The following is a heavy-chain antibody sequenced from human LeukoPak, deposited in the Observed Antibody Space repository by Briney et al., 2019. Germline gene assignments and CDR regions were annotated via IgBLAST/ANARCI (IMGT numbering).Heavy chain of an antibody. CDR2: ISSSSSYI. Sequence: GGSLRLSCAASGFTFSSYNMNWVRQAPGKGLEWVSSISSSSSYIYYADSLKGRFTITRDNAKNSLYLQMNSMRAEGTAVYYCARNEFPTGWFDPWGQGTLVTVSS. J-gene: IGHJ5*02. V-gene: IGHV3-21*01. CDR1: GFTFSSYN. CDR3: ARNEFPTGWFDP. D-gene: IGHD1-1*01.